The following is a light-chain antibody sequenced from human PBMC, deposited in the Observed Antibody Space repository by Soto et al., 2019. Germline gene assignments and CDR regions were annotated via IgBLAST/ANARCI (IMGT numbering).Light chain of an antibody. CDR2: GAS. V-gene: IGKV3-20*01. CDR1: QSLSSSY. J-gene: IGKJ4*01. Sequence: EIVLTQSPDTLSLSPGESATLSCRASQSLSSSYLAWYQQKPGQAPRLLIYGASSRATGIPDRFSGSGSGTDFTLTISRLEPEDFAVYYCQQYDISPLTFGGGTKVEIK. CDR3: QQYDISPLT.